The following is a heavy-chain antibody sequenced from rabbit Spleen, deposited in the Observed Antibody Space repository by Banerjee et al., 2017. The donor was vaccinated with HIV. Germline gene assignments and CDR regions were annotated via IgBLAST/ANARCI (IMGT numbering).Heavy chain of an antibody. CDR1: GIDFSGYYY. V-gene: IGHV1S43*01. CDR3: VRDLGYDDYSEKGYFNL. D-gene: IGHD2-1*01. Sequence: QPQLEESGGGLVKPGGTLTLTCKASGIDFSGYYYICWVRQAPGKGPEWIGCIENGDSSIYYPSWVNGRFTISSHNAQNTLYLQLNSLTAADTATYFCVRDLGYDDYSEKGYFNLWGPGTLVTVS. J-gene: IGHJ4*01. CDR2: IENGDSSI.